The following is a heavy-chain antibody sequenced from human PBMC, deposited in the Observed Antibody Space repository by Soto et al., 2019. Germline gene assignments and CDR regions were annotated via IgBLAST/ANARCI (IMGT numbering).Heavy chain of an antibody. CDR2: ISYDGSNK. CDR1: GFTFSSYG. D-gene: IGHD4-17*01. V-gene: IGHV3-30*03. J-gene: IGHJ3*02. Sequence: QVQLVESGGGVVQPGRSLRLSCAASGFTFSSYGMHWVRQAPGKGLEWVAVISYDGSNKYYADSVKGRFTISRDNSKNTLYLQMNSLGAEDTAVYYCSTYGDYGDDAFDIWGQGTMVTVSS. CDR3: STYGDYGDDAFDI.